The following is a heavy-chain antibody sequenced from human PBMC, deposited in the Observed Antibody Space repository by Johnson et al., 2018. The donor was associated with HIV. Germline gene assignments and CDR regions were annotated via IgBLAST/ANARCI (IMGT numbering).Heavy chain of an antibody. CDR2: ISYDGSNK. CDR3: AKPQWVSSGAFDI. CDR1: GFTFSSYA. D-gene: IGHD3-3*01. V-gene: IGHV3-30*04. Sequence: QVQLVESGGGVVQPGRSLRLSCAASGFTFSSYAMHWVRQAPGKGLEWVAVISYDGSNKNHADSVKGRFTISRDNSKNTLYLQMNSLTAEDTAVYYCAKPQWVSSGAFDIWGQGTMVTVSS. J-gene: IGHJ3*02.